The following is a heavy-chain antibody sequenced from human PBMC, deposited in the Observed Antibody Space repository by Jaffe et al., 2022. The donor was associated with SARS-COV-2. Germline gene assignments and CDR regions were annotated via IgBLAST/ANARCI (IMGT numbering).Heavy chain of an antibody. D-gene: IGHD5-18*01. J-gene: IGHJ6*02. CDR2: ISGSGGST. CDR1: GFTFSSYA. Sequence: EVQLLESGGGLVQPGGSLRLSCAASGFTFSSYAMSWVRQAPGKGLEWVSAISGSGGSTYYADSVKGRFTISRDNSKNTLYLQMNSLRAEDTAVYYCAKVLESDTAMDNYYYYGMDVWGQGTTVTVSS. V-gene: IGHV3-23*01. CDR3: AKVLESDTAMDNYYYYGMDV.